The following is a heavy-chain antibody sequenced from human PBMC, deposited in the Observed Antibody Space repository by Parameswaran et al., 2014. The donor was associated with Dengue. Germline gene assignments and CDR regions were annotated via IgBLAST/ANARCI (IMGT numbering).Heavy chain of an antibody. CDR2: IYPGDSDT. V-gene: IGHV5-51*01. D-gene: IGHD4-17*01. J-gene: IGHJ4*02. Sequence: VRQMPGKGLEWMGIIYPGDSDTRYSPSFQGQVTISADKSISTAYPQWSSLKASDTAMYYCARHSISGDYGADWGQGTLVTVSS. CDR3: ARHSISGDYGAD.